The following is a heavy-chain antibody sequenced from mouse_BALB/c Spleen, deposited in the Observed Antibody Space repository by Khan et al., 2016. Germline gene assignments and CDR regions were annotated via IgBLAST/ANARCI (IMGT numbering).Heavy chain of an antibody. V-gene: IGHV9-2-1*01. J-gene: IGHJ3*01. Sequence: QIQLVQSGPELKKPGETVKISCKASGYTFTDYSMHWVKQAPGKGLKWMGWINTETGEPTYADDFKGRFAFSLETSASTAYLQINNLKNEDTATYFCARLITTVVAPFDYWGQGTLVTVSA. D-gene: IGHD1-1*01. CDR2: INTETGEP. CDR3: ARLITTVVAPFDY. CDR1: GYTFTDYS.